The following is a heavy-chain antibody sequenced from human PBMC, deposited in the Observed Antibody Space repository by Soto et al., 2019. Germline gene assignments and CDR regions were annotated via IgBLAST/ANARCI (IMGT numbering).Heavy chain of an antibody. Sequence: QLQLQESGPGLVKPSETLSLTCTVSDGSISSRTYYWGWIRQPPGKGLEWIGSMYYSGSTYYNPSLKSRCTISVDTSKNQFSLKLSSVTAADTAVYYCARRRDVVGATDHFQHWGQGTLVTVSS. CDR1: DGSISSRTYY. J-gene: IGHJ1*01. CDR3: ARRRDVVGATDHFQH. CDR2: MYYSGST. D-gene: IGHD1-26*01. V-gene: IGHV4-39*01.